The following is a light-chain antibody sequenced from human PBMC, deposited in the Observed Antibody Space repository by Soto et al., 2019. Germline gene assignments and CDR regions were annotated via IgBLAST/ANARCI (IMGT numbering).Light chain of an antibody. CDR1: QSVSSY. Sequence: EIVLTQSPATLSLSPGERATLSCRASQSVSSYLAWYQQKPGQAPRLLIYDASNRATGIPARFSGSGSGTDFSLTISILEPEDFALYYCQQRITFGPGTKVDMK. CDR3: QQRIT. CDR2: DAS. V-gene: IGKV3-11*01. J-gene: IGKJ3*01.